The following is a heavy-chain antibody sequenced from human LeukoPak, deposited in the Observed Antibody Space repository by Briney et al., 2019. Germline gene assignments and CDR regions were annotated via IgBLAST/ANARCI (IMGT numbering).Heavy chain of an antibody. D-gene: IGHD3-16*02. CDR1: NGSITGGGFY. Sequence: SETLSLTCTVSNGSITGGGFYWSWIRQLPGKGLEWIGHMSHSGTSHYNPYFQSRVIMLVDRSKRQFPLSLSSVTAADTAMYYCARYVGIVTPHFDFWGLGTLVTVSS. CDR2: MSHSGTS. V-gene: IGHV4-30-2*01. CDR3: ARYVGIVTPHFDF. J-gene: IGHJ4*02.